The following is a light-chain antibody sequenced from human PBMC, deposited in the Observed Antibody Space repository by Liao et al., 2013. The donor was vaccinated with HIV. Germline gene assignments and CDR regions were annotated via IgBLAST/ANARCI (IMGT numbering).Light chain of an antibody. J-gene: IGLJ2*01. CDR3: QAWDRNIAI. CDR1: KLGDKY. Sequence: SYELTQPPSVSVSPGQTASITCSGDKLGDKYACWYQQKPGQSPVLVIYQDSKRPSGIPERFSGSNSGNTATLTISGTQPMDEADYYCQAWDRNIAIFGGGTKLTVL. V-gene: IGLV3-1*01. CDR2: QDS.